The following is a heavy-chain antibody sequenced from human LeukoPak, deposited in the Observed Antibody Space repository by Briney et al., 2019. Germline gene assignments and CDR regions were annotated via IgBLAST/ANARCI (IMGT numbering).Heavy chain of an antibody. Sequence: GGSLRLSCAASGFTFSRPWMHWVRQAPGKGLVWVSRIYSDGTGYYADSVKGRFTVSRDNGESTMYLHMNSLRVDDTAVYYCVRDPGNDFHDWYFDLWGRGTLVTVSS. D-gene: IGHD1-1*01. CDR1: GFTFSRPW. V-gene: IGHV3-74*01. J-gene: IGHJ2*01. CDR3: VRDPGNDFHDWYFDL. CDR2: IYSDGTG.